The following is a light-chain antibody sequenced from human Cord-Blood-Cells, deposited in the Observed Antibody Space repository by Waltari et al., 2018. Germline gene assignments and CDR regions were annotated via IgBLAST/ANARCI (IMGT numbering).Light chain of an antibody. J-gene: IGLJ1*01. CDR3: CSYAGSYTDV. Sequence: QSALTQPRSVSGSPGQSVTISCPGTSSDVGGYNHVSWYQQHPGKAPKLMIYDVSKRPSGVPDRFSGSKSGNTASLTISGLQAEDEADYYCCSYAGSYTDVFGTGTKVTVL. V-gene: IGLV2-11*01. CDR1: SSDVGGYNH. CDR2: DVS.